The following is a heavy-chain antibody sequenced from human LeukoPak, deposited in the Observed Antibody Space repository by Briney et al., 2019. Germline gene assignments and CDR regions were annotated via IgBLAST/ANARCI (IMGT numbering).Heavy chain of an antibody. D-gene: IGHD3-22*01. CDR2: ISAYNGNT. Sequence: ASVKVSCKASGYTFSIYGISWVRQAPGQGLEWMGWISAYNGNTYYAQKFQGRVTMTTDTSTNTAYMELRGLRSDDTAVYYCARNLSTRYSDASGYSPSDYWGRGSLVTVSP. V-gene: IGHV1-18*01. CDR3: ARNLSTRYSDASGYSPSDY. CDR1: GYTFSIYG. J-gene: IGHJ4*02.